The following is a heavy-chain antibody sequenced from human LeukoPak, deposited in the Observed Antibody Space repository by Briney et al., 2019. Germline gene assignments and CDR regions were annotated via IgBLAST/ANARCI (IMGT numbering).Heavy chain of an antibody. CDR3: ATEGFDP. Sequence: GSLRLSCAASGVTFSRYGMHWVRQAPGQGLEWVSFIHYDGSDKYYVDSVKGRFTISRDNSKNTLYLQLNSLRLEDTAVYYCATEGFDPWGQGTLVTVSS. V-gene: IGHV3-30*02. CDR2: IHYDGSDK. J-gene: IGHJ5*02. CDR1: GVTFSRYG.